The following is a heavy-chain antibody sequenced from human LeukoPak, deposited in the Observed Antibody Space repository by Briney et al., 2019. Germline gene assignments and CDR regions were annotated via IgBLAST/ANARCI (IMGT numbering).Heavy chain of an antibody. CDR3: ARDGKQQSLDY. V-gene: IGHV3-33*01. Sequence: GGSLPLSCAASGFTFSSYGMHWLRQAPGKGLEWVAVISYDGSNKYNANSVKGRFTISRDKSKNTLYLQMNGPRAEDTAVYYCARDGKQQSLDYWGQGTLVTVSS. J-gene: IGHJ4*02. CDR1: GFTFSSYG. CDR2: ISYDGSNK. D-gene: IGHD6-13*01.